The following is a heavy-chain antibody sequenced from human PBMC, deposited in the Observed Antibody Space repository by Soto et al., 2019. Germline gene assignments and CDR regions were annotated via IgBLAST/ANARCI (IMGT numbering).Heavy chain of an antibody. CDR1: GGSISSYY. J-gene: IGHJ3*02. CDR3: ARERRGGYYIFAFDI. V-gene: IGHV4-59*01. D-gene: IGHD3-3*01. Sequence: SETLSLTCTVSGGSISSYYWSWIRQPPGKGLEWIGYIYYSGSTNYNPSLKSRVTISVDTSKNQFSLKLSSVTAADTAVYYCARERRGGYYIFAFDIWGQGTMVTVSS. CDR2: IYYSGST.